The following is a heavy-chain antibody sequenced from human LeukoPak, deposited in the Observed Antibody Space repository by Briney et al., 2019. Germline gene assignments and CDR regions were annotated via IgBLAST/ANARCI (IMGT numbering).Heavy chain of an antibody. CDR3: ARDQRVCTSCYLYYMDV. J-gene: IGHJ6*03. Sequence: ASVKVSCKASGYTFTSYYMHWVRQAPGQGLEWMGIINPSGGSTSYAQKFQGRVTMTRDMSTSTVYMELSSLRSEDTAVYYCARDQRVCTSCYLYYMDVWGKGTTVTISS. D-gene: IGHD2-2*01. CDR2: INPSGGST. CDR1: GYTFTSYY. V-gene: IGHV1-46*01.